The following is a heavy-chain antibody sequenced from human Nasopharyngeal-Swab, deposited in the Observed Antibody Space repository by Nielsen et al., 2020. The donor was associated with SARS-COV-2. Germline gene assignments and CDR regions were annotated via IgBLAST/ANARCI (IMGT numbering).Heavy chain of an antibody. CDR3: ARGFDY. V-gene: IGHV4-34*01. Sequence: SETLSLTCAVYGGSFNGYYWSWIRQSPGKGLECIGEINHSGSTNYNPSLKSRVTISVDTSKNKFSLKLSSVTAADTAVYYCARGFDYWGQGTLVTVSS. CDR2: INHSGST. J-gene: IGHJ4*02. CDR1: GGSFNGYY.